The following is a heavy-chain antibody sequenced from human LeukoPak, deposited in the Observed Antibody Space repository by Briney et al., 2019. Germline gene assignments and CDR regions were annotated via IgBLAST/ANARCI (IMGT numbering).Heavy chain of an antibody. D-gene: IGHD4-23*01. CDR2: IHSNGSST. Sequence: GGSLRLSCAASGFTFSSYWMHWVRQAPGKGLMWVSRIHSNGSSTSYADSVKGRFTISRDNSKNTLYLQMNSLRADDTALYYCVKHDYGSNMPFDYWGQGTLVTVSS. CDR3: VKHDYGSNMPFDY. J-gene: IGHJ4*02. CDR1: GFTFSSYW. V-gene: IGHV3-74*01.